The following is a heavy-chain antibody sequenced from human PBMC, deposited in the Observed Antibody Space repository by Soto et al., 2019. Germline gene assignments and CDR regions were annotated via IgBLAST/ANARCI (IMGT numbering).Heavy chain of an antibody. CDR2: IYTSGST. J-gene: IGHJ4*02. D-gene: IGHD3-22*01. CDR3: ARNSKRRYYYDSSGFDY. V-gene: IGHV4-4*07. Sequence: SETLSLTCTVSGGSISSYYWSWIRQPAGKGLEWIGRIYTSGSTNYNPSLKSRVTMSVDTSKNQFSLKLSSVTAADTAVYYCARNSKRRYYYDSSGFDYWGQGTLVTVS. CDR1: GGSISSYY.